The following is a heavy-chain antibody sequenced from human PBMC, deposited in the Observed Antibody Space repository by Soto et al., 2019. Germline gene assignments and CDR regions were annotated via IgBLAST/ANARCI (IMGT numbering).Heavy chain of an antibody. Sequence: SVKVSCKASGGTFSSYAISWVRQAPGQGLEWMGGIIPIFGTANYAQKFQGRVTITADESTSTAYMELSSLRSEDTAVYYCASPGIAVAGHYYYGMDVWGQGTTVTVSS. CDR3: ASPGIAVAGHYYYGMDV. V-gene: IGHV1-69*13. J-gene: IGHJ6*02. CDR2: IIPIFGTA. D-gene: IGHD6-19*01. CDR1: GGTFSSYA.